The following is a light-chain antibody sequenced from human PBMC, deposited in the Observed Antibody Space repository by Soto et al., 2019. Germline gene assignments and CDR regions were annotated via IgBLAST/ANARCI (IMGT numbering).Light chain of an antibody. CDR2: GAS. CDR1: QSVSSSY. J-gene: IGKJ5*01. V-gene: IGKV3D-20*02. Sequence: EIVLTQSPGTLSLSPWERATLSCRAIQSVSSSYLAWYQQKRGQAPRLLSFGASIRATGIPDRLSGSGYGTVFTLTIGSLEPEDSAVSYCQKRKHWPQINFGQGTRMEI. CDR3: QKRKHWPQIN.